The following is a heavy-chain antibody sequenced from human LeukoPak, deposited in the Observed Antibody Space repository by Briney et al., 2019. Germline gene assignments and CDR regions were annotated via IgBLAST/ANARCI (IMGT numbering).Heavy chain of an antibody. CDR1: SGSFSGYY. CDR2: INHSGST. CDR3: ARKPFYFDY. D-gene: IGHD1-14*01. V-gene: IGHV4-34*01. J-gene: IGHJ4*02. Sequence: SETLSLTCAVYSGSFSGYYWSWVRQPPGKGLEWIGEINHSGSTNYNPSLKSRVTISVDTSKNQFSLKRSSVTAADTAVYYCARKPFYFDYWGQGTLVTVSS.